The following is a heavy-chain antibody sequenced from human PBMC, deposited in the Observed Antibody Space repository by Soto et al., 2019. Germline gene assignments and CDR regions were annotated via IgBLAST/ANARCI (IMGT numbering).Heavy chain of an antibody. J-gene: IGHJ6*02. CDR3: AGLRGGSQPYYYYGMEG. CDR1: GFTFSSYS. Sequence: GGSLRLSCAASGFTFSSYSMNWVRQAPGKGLEWVSSISSSSSYIYYADSVKGRFTISRDNAKNSLYLQMNSLRAEDTAVYYCAGLRGGSQPYYYYGMEGWGQGTMVTVSS. D-gene: IGHD2-15*01. V-gene: IGHV3-21*01. CDR2: ISSSSSYI.